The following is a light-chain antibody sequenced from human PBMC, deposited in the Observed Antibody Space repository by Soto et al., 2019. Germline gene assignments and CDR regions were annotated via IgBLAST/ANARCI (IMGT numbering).Light chain of an antibody. CDR2: DVS. Sequence: QCVLTQPASVSGSPGQSITISCTGTSTDVGRYNYVSWYQQHPGKAPKLMVYDVSNRPSWVSNRFSGSKSGITASLTISGLQAADEADYYCTSYTSDSTYVFGTGTKVTVL. V-gene: IGLV2-14*01. CDR1: STDVGRYNY. CDR3: TSYTSDSTYV. J-gene: IGLJ1*01.